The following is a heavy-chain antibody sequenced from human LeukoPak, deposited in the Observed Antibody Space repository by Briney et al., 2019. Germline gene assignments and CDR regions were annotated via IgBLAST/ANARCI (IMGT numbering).Heavy chain of an antibody. V-gene: IGHV4-59*08. CDR3: ARHAPGGFGESEPFDY. CDR1: GGSISSDY. D-gene: IGHD3-10*01. CDR2: MYYIGSN. Sequence: SETLSLTCTVSGGSISSDYWSWIRQSPGKGLEWLGYMYYIGSNNYNPSLKSRVTISLDTSKNQFSLRLSSVTAADTAVYYCARHAPGGFGESEPFDYWGQGSLVTVSS. J-gene: IGHJ4*02.